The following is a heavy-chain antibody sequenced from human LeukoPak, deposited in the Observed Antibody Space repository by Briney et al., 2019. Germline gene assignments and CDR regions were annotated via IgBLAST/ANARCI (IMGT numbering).Heavy chain of an antibody. D-gene: IGHD3-22*01. Sequence: GGSLRLSCAASGFPFSSYAMTWVRQAPGKGLEWVSGISWNSGSIGYADSVKGRFTISRDNAKNSLYLQMNSLRAEDTALYYCAKDIAYDSSGYYQYFDYWGQGTLVTVSS. CDR1: GFPFSSYA. V-gene: IGHV3-9*01. J-gene: IGHJ4*02. CDR2: ISWNSGSI. CDR3: AKDIAYDSSGYYQYFDY.